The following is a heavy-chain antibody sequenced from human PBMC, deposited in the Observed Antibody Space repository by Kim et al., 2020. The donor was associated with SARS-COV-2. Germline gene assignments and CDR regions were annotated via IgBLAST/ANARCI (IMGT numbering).Heavy chain of an antibody. Sequence: YADSVKGRFTISRDDAKNSLYLQMNSLRTEDTAFYYCAKGVTNTILRGADYWGQGTLVTVSS. CDR3: AKGVTNTILRGADY. J-gene: IGHJ4*02. D-gene: IGHD3-3*01. V-gene: IGHV3-9*01.